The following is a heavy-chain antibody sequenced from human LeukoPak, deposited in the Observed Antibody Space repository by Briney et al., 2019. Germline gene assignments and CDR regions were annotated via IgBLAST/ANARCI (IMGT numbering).Heavy chain of an antibody. J-gene: IGHJ4*02. Sequence: SETLSLTCAVSGGSFSGYYWSWIRRPPGKGLEWIGEINHSGSTNYNPSLKSRVTISVDTSKNQFSLKLSSVTAADTAVYYCARSTHFDYWGQGTLVTVSS. CDR1: GGSFSGYY. V-gene: IGHV4-34*01. CDR2: INHSGST. CDR3: ARSTHFDY.